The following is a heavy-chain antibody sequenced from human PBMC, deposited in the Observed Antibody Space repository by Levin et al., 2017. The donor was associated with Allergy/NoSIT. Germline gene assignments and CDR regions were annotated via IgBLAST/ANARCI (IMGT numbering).Heavy chain of an antibody. CDR2: INQDGTTA. D-gene: IGHD3-10*01. J-gene: IGHJ4*02. Sequence: GGSLRLSCAGSGFTFSNNYMAWVRQAPGKGLEWVAIINQDGTTAHYVDSVRGRFTISRDNAKTSLFLQMSSLRDEDTAVYYCARGRGVLIDYWGQGILVTVSS. CDR3: ARGRGVLIDY. CDR1: GFTFSNNY. V-gene: IGHV3-7*01.